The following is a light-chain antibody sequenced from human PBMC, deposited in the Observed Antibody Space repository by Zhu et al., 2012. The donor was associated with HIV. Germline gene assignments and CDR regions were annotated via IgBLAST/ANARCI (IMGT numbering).Light chain of an antibody. J-gene: IGKJ2*01. CDR3: QQYGSSLYT. Sequence: EIVLTQSPGTLSLSPGERATLSCRASQSVSSSYLAWYQQKPGQAPRLLIYGASSRATGIPDRFSGSGSGTDFTLTISRLEPEDFAVYYCQQYGSSLYTFGQGTQAGDQT. V-gene: IGKV3-20*01. CDR1: QSVSSSY. CDR2: GAS.